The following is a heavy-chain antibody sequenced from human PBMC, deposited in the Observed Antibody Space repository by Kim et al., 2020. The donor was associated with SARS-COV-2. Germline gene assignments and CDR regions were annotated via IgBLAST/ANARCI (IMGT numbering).Heavy chain of an antibody. V-gene: IGHV3-30*18. J-gene: IGHJ6*02. CDR3: AKDLGDGYRNYYYGMDV. CDR1: GFTFSSYG. Sequence: GGSLRLSCAASGFTFSSYGMHWVRQAPGKGLEWVAVISYDGSNKYYADSVKGRFTISRDNSKNTLYLQMNSLRAEDTAVYYCAKDLGDGYRNYYYGMDVWGQGTTVTVSS. CDR2: ISYDGSNK. D-gene: IGHD5-12*01.